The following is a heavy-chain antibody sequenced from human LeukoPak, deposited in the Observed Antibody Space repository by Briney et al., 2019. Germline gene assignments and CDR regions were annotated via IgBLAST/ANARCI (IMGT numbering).Heavy chain of an antibody. J-gene: IGHJ4*02. CDR3: ARGYASGSYWVY. V-gene: IGHV4-34*01. CDR1: GGSFSGYY. Sequence: PSETMSLTCAVYGGSFSGYYWSWIRQPPGKGLDWIGEINNSGSTNYNPSLKSRVTISLDTSKNQFSLKLRSVTAADTAVYYCARGYASGSYWVYWGQGTLVTVSS. CDR2: INNSGST. D-gene: IGHD3-10*01.